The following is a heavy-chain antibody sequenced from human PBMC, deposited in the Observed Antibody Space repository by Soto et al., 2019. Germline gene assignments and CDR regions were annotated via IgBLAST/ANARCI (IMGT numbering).Heavy chain of an antibody. Sequence: SGPTLVKPTQTLTLTCTFSGFSLSTSGVGVGWIRQPPGKALEWLALIYWDDDKRYSPSLKSRLTITKDTSKNQVVLTMTNMDPVDTATYYCAHRLGGPRIAAAGHFDYWGQGTLVTVS. J-gene: IGHJ4*02. CDR3: AHRLGGPRIAAAGHFDY. V-gene: IGHV2-5*02. CDR2: IYWDDDK. CDR1: GFSLSTSGVG. D-gene: IGHD6-13*01.